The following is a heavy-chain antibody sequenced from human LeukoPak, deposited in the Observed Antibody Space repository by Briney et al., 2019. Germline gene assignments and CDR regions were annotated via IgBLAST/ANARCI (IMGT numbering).Heavy chain of an antibody. J-gene: IGHJ4*02. CDR3: AKDMLVVPAASKFDY. CDR1: GFTFSSYG. Sequence: PGRSLRLSCAASGFTFSSYGMHWVRQAPGKGLEWVAVIWYDGSNKYYADSVKGRFTISRDNSKNTLYLQMNSLRAEDTALYYCAKDMLVVPAASKFDYWGQGTLVTVSS. D-gene: IGHD2-2*01. V-gene: IGHV3-33*06. CDR2: IWYDGSNK.